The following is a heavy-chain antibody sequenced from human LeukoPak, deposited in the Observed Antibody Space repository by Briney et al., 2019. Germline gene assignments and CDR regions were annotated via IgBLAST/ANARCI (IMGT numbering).Heavy chain of an antibody. CDR3: ARGANYGSGSYDGFDI. CDR2: IYSDDST. D-gene: IGHD3-10*01. J-gene: IGHJ3*02. Sequence: GGSLILSCAASGFTVSSNYMSWVRQAPGKGLEWVSVIYSDDSTYYADSVKGRFTISRDNSKNTLYLQINNLRAEDTAVYCCARGANYGSGSYDGFDIWGQGTMVTVSS. V-gene: IGHV3-66*01. CDR1: GFTVSSNY.